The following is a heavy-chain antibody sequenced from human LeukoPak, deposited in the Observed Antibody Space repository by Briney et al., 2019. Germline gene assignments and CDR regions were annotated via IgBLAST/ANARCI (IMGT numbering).Heavy chain of an antibody. V-gene: IGHV4-59*01. Sequence: PSETLSPTCTVSGGSISSYYWSWIRQPPGEGLEWIGYIYYSGSTNYNPSLKSRVTISVDTSKNQFSLKLSSVTAADTAVYYCARDYGGNPDYWGQGTLVTVSS. J-gene: IGHJ4*02. CDR3: ARDYGGNPDY. CDR1: GGSISSYY. D-gene: IGHD4-23*01. CDR2: IYYSGST.